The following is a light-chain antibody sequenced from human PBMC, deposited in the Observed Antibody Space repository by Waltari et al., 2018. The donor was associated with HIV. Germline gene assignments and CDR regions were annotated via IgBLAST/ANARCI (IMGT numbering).Light chain of an antibody. CDR3: ATWDDSLNGRV. J-gene: IGLJ3*02. CDR1: SSNIGRNT. V-gene: IGLV1-44*01. Sequence: QSMLTQPPSASGTPGQRVTISCSGSSSNIGRNTVNWYQQLPGTAPKLLIYSSNHRPSGVPDRCSGSKSGTSASLAISGLQSEDEADYYWATWDDSLNGRVFGGGTKLTVL. CDR2: SSN.